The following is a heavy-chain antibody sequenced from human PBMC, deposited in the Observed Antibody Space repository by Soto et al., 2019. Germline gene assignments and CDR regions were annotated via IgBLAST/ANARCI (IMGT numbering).Heavy chain of an antibody. CDR1: GFTFISHA. V-gene: IGHV3-23*01. J-gene: IGHJ4*02. CDR2: ISGSAGLT. D-gene: IGHD2-15*01. Sequence: LRLSFTASGFTFISHAMIWVRQAPGKHLEWVSSISGSAGLTFYADSVDGRFTISRDNSKNVLYLQMNSLRADDTARYYCAKDWISGSSQYWSKGTLVTVSS. CDR3: AKDWISGSSQY.